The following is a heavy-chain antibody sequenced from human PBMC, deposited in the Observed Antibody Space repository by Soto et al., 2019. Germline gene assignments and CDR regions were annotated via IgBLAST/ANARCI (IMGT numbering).Heavy chain of an antibody. J-gene: IGHJ4*02. CDR1: GGSISSGNYY. CDR3: ARSSGWRPDFDY. Sequence: QVQLQESGPGLVKPSQTLSLICTVSGGSISSGNYYWSWIRQHPGKGLEWIGYIYYSGSTNYNPSLKSRVTTSVDPSKNQFSLKLSSVTAAGTAVYFCARSSGWRPDFDYWGQGTLVTVSS. V-gene: IGHV4-31*03. D-gene: IGHD6-19*01. CDR2: IYYSGST.